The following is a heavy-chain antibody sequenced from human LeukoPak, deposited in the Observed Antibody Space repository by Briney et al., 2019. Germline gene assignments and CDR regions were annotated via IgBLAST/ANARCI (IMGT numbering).Heavy chain of an antibody. Sequence: GGSLRLSFAASGFTFSNYGMHWVRQAPGKGLEWVAFIRSDGTNKYYADSVKGRFTISRDSSKNTLFLQMKSLKPEDTAIYYCAKYDSPYGNFDCWGQGTLVTVSS. J-gene: IGHJ4*02. V-gene: IGHV3-30*02. CDR2: IRSDGTNK. D-gene: IGHD4-17*01. CDR3: AKYDSPYGNFDC. CDR1: GFTFSNYG.